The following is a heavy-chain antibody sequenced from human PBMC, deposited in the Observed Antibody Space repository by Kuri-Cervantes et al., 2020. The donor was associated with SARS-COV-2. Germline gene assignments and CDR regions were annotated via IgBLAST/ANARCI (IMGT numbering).Heavy chain of an antibody. CDR1: GVSISSIGYY. CDR2: IKNSGST. J-gene: IGHJ6*02. V-gene: IGHV4-39*02. Sequence: ESLKISCTVSGVSISSIGYYWGWIRQPPGKGLKWIGTIKNSGSTYQNPSLKSRVTISVDTSKNQFSLKLSSVTAADTAVYYCARDQYYYYGMDVWGQGTTVTVSS. CDR3: ARDQYYYYGMDV.